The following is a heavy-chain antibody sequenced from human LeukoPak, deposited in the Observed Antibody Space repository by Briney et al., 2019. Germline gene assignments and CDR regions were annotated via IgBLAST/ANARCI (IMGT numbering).Heavy chain of an antibody. Sequence: PSETLSLTCTVSGYSISSGYYWGWIRQPPGKGLEWIGSIYHSGSTYYNPSLKSRVTISVDTSKNQFSLKLSSVTAADTAVYYCVSGYSSSWWKFDYWGQGTLVTVSS. CDR1: GYSISSGYY. CDR3: VSGYSSSWWKFDY. CDR2: IYHSGST. J-gene: IGHJ4*02. V-gene: IGHV4-38-2*02. D-gene: IGHD6-13*01.